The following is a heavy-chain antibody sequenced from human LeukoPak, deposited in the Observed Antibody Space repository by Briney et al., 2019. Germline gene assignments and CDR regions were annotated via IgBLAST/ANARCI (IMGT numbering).Heavy chain of an antibody. V-gene: IGHV4-34*01. Sequence: PSETLSLTCAVYGGSFSGYYWSWIRQPPGKGLEWIGEINHSGSTNYNPSLKSRVTISVDTSKNQFSLKLSSVTAADTAVYYCARGRGWLPTDYWGQGTLVTVSS. CDR1: GGSFSGYY. J-gene: IGHJ4*02. D-gene: IGHD5-24*01. CDR2: INHSGST. CDR3: ARGRGWLPTDY.